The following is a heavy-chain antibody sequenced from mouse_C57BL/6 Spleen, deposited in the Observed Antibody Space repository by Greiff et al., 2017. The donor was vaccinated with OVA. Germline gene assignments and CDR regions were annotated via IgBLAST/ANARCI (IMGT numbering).Heavy chain of an antibody. Sequence: VKLQESGAELVRPGASVTLSCKASGYTFTDYEMHWVKQTPVHGLEWIGAIDPETGGTAYNQKFKGKDILTADKSSSTAYMELRSLTSEDSAVYYCTTTVVPFDDWGQGTTLTVSS. CDR3: TTTVVPFDD. J-gene: IGHJ2*01. CDR2: IDPETGGT. V-gene: IGHV1-15*01. CDR1: GYTFTDYE. D-gene: IGHD1-1*01.